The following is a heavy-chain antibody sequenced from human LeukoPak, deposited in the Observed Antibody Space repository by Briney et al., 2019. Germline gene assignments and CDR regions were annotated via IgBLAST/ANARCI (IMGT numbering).Heavy chain of an antibody. V-gene: IGHV3-21*01. D-gene: IGHD3-16*02. CDR3: ARDLTNYDYVWGSYRYTNFDY. Sequence: GGSLRLSCAASGFTFSSYSMNWVRQAPGKGLEWVSSISSSSSYIYYADSVKGRFTISRDNVKNSLYLQMNSLRAEDTAVYYCARDLTNYDYVWGSYRYTNFDYWGQGTLVTVSS. CDR1: GFTFSSYS. J-gene: IGHJ4*02. CDR2: ISSSSSYI.